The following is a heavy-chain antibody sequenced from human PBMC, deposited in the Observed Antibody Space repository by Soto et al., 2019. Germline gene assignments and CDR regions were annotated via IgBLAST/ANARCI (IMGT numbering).Heavy chain of an antibody. CDR1: GDFVASNSAA. D-gene: IGHD6-19*01. V-gene: IGHV6-1*01. Sequence: QTLSLTCAISGDFVASNSAAWNWIRQSPARGLEWLGRTYYRSKWYNEYAVSVKSRISINPDTSKNQFSLQLSSVTPDDTAVYYCKRGRSTGWHYLDYWGQGNLVTVSS. CDR3: KRGRSTGWHYLDY. J-gene: IGHJ4*02. CDR2: TYYRSKWYN.